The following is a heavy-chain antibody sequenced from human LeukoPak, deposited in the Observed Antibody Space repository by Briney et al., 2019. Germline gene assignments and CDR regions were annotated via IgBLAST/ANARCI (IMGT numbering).Heavy chain of an antibody. V-gene: IGHV3-21*01. J-gene: IGHJ5*02. D-gene: IGHD3-10*01. CDR2: VSSSSSYI. CDR1: GFTFSSYS. Sequence: GGSLRLSCAASGFTFSSYSMNWVRQAPGKGLEWVSSVSSSSSYIYYADSVKGRFTISRDNAKNSLYLQMNSLRAEDTAVYYCARMVRGVIIGWFDPWGQGTLVTVSS. CDR3: ARMVRGVIIGWFDP.